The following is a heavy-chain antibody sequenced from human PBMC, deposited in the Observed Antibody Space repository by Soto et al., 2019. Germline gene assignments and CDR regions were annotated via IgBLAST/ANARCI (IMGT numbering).Heavy chain of an antibody. CDR2: IYYSGST. D-gene: IGHD2-8*02. CDR1: GSSIISYY. CDR3: ARGTGNTGNFDY. J-gene: IGHJ4*02. Sequence: QVQLQESGPGLVKPSETLSLTCTVSGSSIISYYWTWIRQPPGKGLEWIGNIYYSGSTTYNTSLKSRGTISVDTSKNQFSLKMSSVIAADTAVYYCARGTGNTGNFDYWGQGILVTVSS. V-gene: IGHV4-59*01.